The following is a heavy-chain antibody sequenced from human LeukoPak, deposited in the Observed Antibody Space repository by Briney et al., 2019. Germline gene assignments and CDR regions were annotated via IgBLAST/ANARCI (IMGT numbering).Heavy chain of an antibody. V-gene: IGHV3-30-3*01. J-gene: IGHJ4*02. CDR1: GFTFSDYY. CDR3: ARDKDGSCQFDY. D-gene: IGHD1-26*01. Sequence: SGGSLRLSCAASGFTFSDYYMSWIRQAPGKGLEWVAVISYDGSNKYYADSVKGRFTISRDNSKNTLYLQMNSLRAEDTAVYYCARDKDGSCQFDYWGQGTLVTVSS. CDR2: ISYDGSNK.